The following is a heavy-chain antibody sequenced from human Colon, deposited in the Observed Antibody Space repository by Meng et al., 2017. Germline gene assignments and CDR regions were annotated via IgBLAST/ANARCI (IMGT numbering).Heavy chain of an antibody. CDR2: MNPNSGNT. J-gene: IGHJ4*02. CDR3: ARGPEHSYGYICFDC. CDR1: GFTFSRYH. D-gene: IGHD5-18*01. V-gene: IGHV1-8*03. Sequence: AAVKVSCKPSGFTFSRYHINWVRQATGQGLEGMGWMNPNSGNTGYAQKFQGRVTVTRNTSISTVYMELSRLRSEDTAVDYCARGPEHSYGYICFDCWGQGTLVTVSS.